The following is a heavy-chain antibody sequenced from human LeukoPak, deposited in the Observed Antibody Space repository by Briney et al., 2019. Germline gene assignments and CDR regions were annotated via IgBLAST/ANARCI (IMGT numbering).Heavy chain of an antibody. D-gene: IGHD6-13*01. V-gene: IGHV3-23*01. Sequence: GGSLRLSCVVSGLSFSSYSMTCVRQAPGKGLEWVSGISASGRDTWFPDSVKGRFSISRDNSKNTLMLQMNSLRVEDTAIYYCAKDAAGPEYWGQGTLVTVSS. CDR1: GLSFSSYS. CDR2: ISASGRDT. J-gene: IGHJ4*02. CDR3: AKDAAGPEY.